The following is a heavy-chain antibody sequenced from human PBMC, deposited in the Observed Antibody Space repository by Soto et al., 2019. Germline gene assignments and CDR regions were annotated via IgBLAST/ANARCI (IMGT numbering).Heavy chain of an antibody. V-gene: IGHV2-5*02. CDR3: AHSRKSYYDILTGYNH. CDR1: GFSLSTSGVG. D-gene: IGHD3-9*01. J-gene: IGHJ5*02. CDR2: IYWDDDK. Sequence: SGPTLVNPTQTLTLTCTFSGFSLSTSGVGVAWIRQPPGKALEWLALIYWDDDKRYSPSLKSRLTITKDTSKNQVVLTMTNMDPGDTATYYCAHSRKSYYDILTGYNHWGQGTLVTVSS.